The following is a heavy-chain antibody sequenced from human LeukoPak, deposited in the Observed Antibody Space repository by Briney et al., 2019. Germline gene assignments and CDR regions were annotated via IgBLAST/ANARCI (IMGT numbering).Heavy chain of an antibody. J-gene: IGHJ4*02. CDR3: ARYSSSWDLDY. CDR1: GFTFSNYW. D-gene: IGHD6-13*01. V-gene: IGHV3-7*01. CDR2: IKQAGSEK. Sequence: PGGSLRLSCAASGFTFSNYWMSWVRQAPGKGLEWVANIKQAGSEKYYVDSVKGRFTISRDNAKNSLYLQMNSLRAEDTAVYYCARYSSSWDLDYWGQGTLVTVSS.